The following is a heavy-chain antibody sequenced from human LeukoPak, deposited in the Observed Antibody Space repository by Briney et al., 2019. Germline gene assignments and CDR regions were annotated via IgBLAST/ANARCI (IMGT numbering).Heavy chain of an antibody. CDR3: ARDPAMVRYFDY. D-gene: IGHD5-18*01. CDR1: GYTFTGYY. V-gene: IGHV1-2*02. Sequence: ASVEVSCKASGYTFTGYYMHWVRQAPGQGLEWMGWINPNSGGTNYAQKFQGRVTMTRDTSISTAYMELSRLRSDDTAVYYCARDPAMVRYFDYWGQGTLVTVSS. J-gene: IGHJ4*02. CDR2: INPNSGGT.